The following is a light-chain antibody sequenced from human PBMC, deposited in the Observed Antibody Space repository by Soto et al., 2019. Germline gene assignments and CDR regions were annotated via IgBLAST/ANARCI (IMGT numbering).Light chain of an antibody. Sequence: EIVLTQSPAILSLSPGERATLSCRASQSVTNSLAWYQQKPGQAPRLLIYHASNRATGVPARFSGSGSGTDFTLTISSLEPADFAVYYCQQRRTFGQGTKGEIK. CDR1: QSVTNS. CDR3: QQRRT. V-gene: IGKV3-11*01. J-gene: IGKJ1*01. CDR2: HAS.